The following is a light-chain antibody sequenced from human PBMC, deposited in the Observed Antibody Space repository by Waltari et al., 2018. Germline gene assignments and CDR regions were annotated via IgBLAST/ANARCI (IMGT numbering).Light chain of an antibody. CDR3: SSYTSSSSYVL. Sequence: QSALTQPASVSGCPGQSIAISGTGTSSDVGVYNYVSSYQQHPGKAPKHMIYDVTNRPSGVSDRFSGSKSGNTASLTISGLQAEDEADYYCSSYTSSSSYVLFGGGTKLTVL. V-gene: IGLV2-14*03. J-gene: IGLJ2*01. CDR2: DVT. CDR1: SSDVGVYNY.